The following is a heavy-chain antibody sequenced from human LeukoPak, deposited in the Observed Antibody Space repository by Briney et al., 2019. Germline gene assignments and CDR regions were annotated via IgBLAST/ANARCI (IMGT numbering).Heavy chain of an antibody. D-gene: IGHD3-3*01. CDR3: ARAGSPIFGVVPPGGYYYYGMDV. CDR2: INHSGST. Sequence: SETLSLTCAVYGGSFSGYYWSWIRQPPGKGLEWIGEINHSGSTNYNPSLKSRVTISVDTSKNQFSLKLSSVTAADTAVYYCARAGSPIFGVVPPGGYYYYGMDVWGQGTTVTVSS. CDR1: GGSFSGYY. V-gene: IGHV4-34*01. J-gene: IGHJ6*02.